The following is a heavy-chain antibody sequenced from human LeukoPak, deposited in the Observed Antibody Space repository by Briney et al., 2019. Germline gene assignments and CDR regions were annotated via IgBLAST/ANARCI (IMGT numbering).Heavy chain of an antibody. CDR3: AREDGYNSDY. CDR2: VYYSGSA. Sequence: SETLSLTCTVSGGSISSYYWSWIRQPPGKGLEWIGNVYYSGSANFNPSLKSRITMSVDTSKNQFSLKLSSVTAADTAVYYCAREDGYNSDYWGQGTLVTVSS. D-gene: IGHD5-24*01. CDR1: GGSISSYY. V-gene: IGHV4-59*01. J-gene: IGHJ4*02.